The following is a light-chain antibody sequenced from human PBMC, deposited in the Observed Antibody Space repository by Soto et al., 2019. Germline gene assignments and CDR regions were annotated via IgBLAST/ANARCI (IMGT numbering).Light chain of an antibody. CDR2: GAS. J-gene: IGKJ1*01. Sequence: EIVLTQSPGTLSLSPGERATLSCRASQSVSSSYLVWYQQKPGQAPRLLIYGASSRATGVPDRFSGSGSGTDFTLTISRLEPEDSAVYFCQQYGRTFGQGTKVDIK. CDR3: QQYGRT. V-gene: IGKV3-20*01. CDR1: QSVSSSY.